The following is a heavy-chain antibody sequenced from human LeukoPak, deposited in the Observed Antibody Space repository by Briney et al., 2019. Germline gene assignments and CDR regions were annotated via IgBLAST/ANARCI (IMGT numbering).Heavy chain of an antibody. CDR1: GFTFSSYG. CDR3: AKDWEGYCSSTSCSPD. V-gene: IGHV3-30*02. D-gene: IGHD2-2*01. J-gene: IGHJ4*02. CDR2: IRYDGSNK. Sequence: GESLRLSCAASGFTFSSYGMHWVRQAPGKGLEWVAFIRYDGSNKYYADSVKGRFTIFRDNSKNTLYLQMNSLRAEDTAVYYCAKDWEGYCSSTSCSPDWGQGTLVTVSS.